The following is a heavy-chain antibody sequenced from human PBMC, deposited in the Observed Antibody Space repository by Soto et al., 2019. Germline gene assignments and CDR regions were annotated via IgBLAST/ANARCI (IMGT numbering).Heavy chain of an antibody. Sequence: GGSLRLSCSASGFTYSSYAMNWVRQAPGKGLEWVSGISGGGDTTEYADSVKGRFTVSRDNSKNTLSLQMNSLRVDDTAVYYCAKGRSAPVTGSSGFDNWGQGVLVTVSS. CDR2: ISGGGDTT. J-gene: IGHJ4*02. CDR3: AKGRSAPVTGSSGFDN. D-gene: IGHD6-19*01. V-gene: IGHV3-23*01. CDR1: GFTYSSYA.